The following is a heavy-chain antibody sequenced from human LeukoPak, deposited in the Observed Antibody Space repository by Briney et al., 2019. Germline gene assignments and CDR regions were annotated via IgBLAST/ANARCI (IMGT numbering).Heavy chain of an antibody. D-gene: IGHD3-3*01. CDR3: ARDPSTRVVRYSYDYMDV. CDR1: GFTISSNY. V-gene: IGHV3-53*01. CDR2: IYNGGNT. J-gene: IGHJ6*03. Sequence: GGTLRLSCTVSGFTISSNYWSWVRQPPGKGLEWVSFIYNGGNTHYSHSVTGRFTISRDNSKNTFSLKMNCLTAEDTAIYYCARDPSTRVVRYSYDYMDVWGKGSTVTISS.